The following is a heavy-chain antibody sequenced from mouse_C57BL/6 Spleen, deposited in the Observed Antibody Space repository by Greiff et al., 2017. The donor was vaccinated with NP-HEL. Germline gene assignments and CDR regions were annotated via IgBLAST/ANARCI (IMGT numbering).Heavy chain of an antibody. V-gene: IGHV3-6*01. CDR3: AREEDYYGSSYDYAMDY. D-gene: IGHD1-1*01. CDR2: ISYDGSN. J-gene: IGHJ4*01. CDR1: GYSITSGYY. Sequence: VQLKESGPGLVKPSQSLSLTCSVTGYSITSGYYWNWIRQFPGNKLEWMGYISYDGSNNYNPSLKNRISITRDTSKNQFFLTLNSVTTEDTATYYCAREEDYYGSSYDYAMDYWGQGTSVTVSS.